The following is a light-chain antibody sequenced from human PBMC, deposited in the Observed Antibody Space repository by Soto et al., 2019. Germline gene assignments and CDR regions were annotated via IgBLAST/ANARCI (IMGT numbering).Light chain of an antibody. CDR3: QSYDSSLSGYV. J-gene: IGLJ1*01. Sequence: QSVLTQPPSVSGAPGQRVTISCTGSSSNIGAGYDVHWYQQLPGTAPTLLISGNNNRPSGVPDRLSGSKSVTSASLAITGLRAEDEADYFCQSYDSSLSGYVFGTGTKVTVL. CDR2: GNN. V-gene: IGLV1-40*01. CDR1: SSNIGAGYD.